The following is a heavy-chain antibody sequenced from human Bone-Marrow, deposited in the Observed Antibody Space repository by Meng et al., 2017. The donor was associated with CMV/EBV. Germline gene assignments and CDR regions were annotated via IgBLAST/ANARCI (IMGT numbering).Heavy chain of an antibody. J-gene: IGHJ4*02. V-gene: IGHV4-61*01. CDR2: IYYSGST. CDR1: GGSVSSGSYY. CDR3: ARDERFLEWLFGY. Sequence: SETLSLTCTVSGGSVSSGSYYWSWIRQPPGKGLEWIGYIYYSGSTNYNPSLKSRVTISVDTSKNQFSLKLSSVTAADTAVYYCARDERFLEWLFGYWGQGTLVTVSS. D-gene: IGHD3-3*01.